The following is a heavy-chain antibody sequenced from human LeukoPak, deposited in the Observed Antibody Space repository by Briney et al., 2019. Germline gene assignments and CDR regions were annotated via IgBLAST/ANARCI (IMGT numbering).Heavy chain of an antibody. CDR2: IYYSGST. CDR3: ARGGHMVRGASYYFDY. D-gene: IGHD3-10*01. V-gene: IGHV4-59*01. J-gene: IGHJ4*02. Sequence: SETLSLTCTVSGRSISSYYWSWIRQPPGKGLEWIGYIYYSGSTNYNPSLKSRVTISVDTSKNQFSLKLSSVTAADTAMYYCARGGHMVRGASYYFDYWGQGTLVTVSS. CDR1: GRSISSYY.